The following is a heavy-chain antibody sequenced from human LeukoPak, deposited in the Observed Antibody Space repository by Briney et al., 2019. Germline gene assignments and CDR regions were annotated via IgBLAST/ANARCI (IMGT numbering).Heavy chain of an antibody. Sequence: GGSLRLSCAASGFTFSSYAMSWVRQAPGKGLEWVSAISGSGGSTHYADSVKGRFTISRDNSKNTLYLQMNSLRAEDTAVYYCAKVLYSSGWYYFDYWGQGTLVTVSS. CDR2: ISGSGGST. V-gene: IGHV3-23*01. CDR1: GFTFSSYA. D-gene: IGHD6-19*01. J-gene: IGHJ4*02. CDR3: AKVLYSSGWYYFDY.